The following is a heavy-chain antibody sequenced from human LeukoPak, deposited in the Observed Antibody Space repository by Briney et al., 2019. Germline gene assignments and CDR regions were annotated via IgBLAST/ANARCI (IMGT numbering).Heavy chain of an antibody. D-gene: IGHD1-26*01. Sequence: SVNVSCKASGGTFSSYAISWVRQAPGQGLEWMGRIIPIFGTANYAQKFQGRVTITADKSTSTAYMELSSLRSEDTAVYYCARGPRGGATRYYFDYWGQGTLVTVSS. CDR2: IIPIFGTA. V-gene: IGHV1-69*06. CDR3: ARGPRGGATRYYFDY. CDR1: GGTFSSYA. J-gene: IGHJ4*02.